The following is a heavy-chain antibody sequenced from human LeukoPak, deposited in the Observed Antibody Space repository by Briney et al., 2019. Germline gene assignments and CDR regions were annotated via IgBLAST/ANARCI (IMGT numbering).Heavy chain of an antibody. Sequence: ASVKVSCKTSGYAFSGYYIHWVRQAPGQGLEYMGSINLNSGGTNYAQKFQGRVTMTRDTSISTAYMELRSLRSDDTAVYYCAREPGGTGYFDYWGQGTLVTVSS. V-gene: IGHV1-2*02. CDR3: AREPGGTGYFDY. CDR1: GYAFSGYY. J-gene: IGHJ4*02. CDR2: INLNSGGT. D-gene: IGHD1-1*01.